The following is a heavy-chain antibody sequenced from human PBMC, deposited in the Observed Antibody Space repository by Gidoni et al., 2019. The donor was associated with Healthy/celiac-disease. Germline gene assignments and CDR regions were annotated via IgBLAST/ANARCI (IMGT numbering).Heavy chain of an antibody. CDR2: IVVGSGNT. D-gene: IGHD5-12*01. Sequence: QMQLVQSGPEVKKPGTSVKVSCKASGFTFTSSAVQWVRQARGQRLEWIGWIVVGSGNTNYAQKFQERVTITRDMSTSTAYMELSSLRSEDTAVYYCAAEPVATTTPYNWFDPWGQGTLVTVSS. CDR3: AAEPVATTTPYNWFDP. V-gene: IGHV1-58*01. J-gene: IGHJ5*02. CDR1: GFTFTSSA.